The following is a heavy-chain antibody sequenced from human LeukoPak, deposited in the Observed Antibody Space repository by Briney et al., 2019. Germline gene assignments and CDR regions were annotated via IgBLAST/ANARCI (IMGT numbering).Heavy chain of an antibody. V-gene: IGHV3-48*03. Sequence: GGSLRLSCVVSGFTFSDYEMSWVRQAPGRGLEWVSYVSSSGSTMYYAGSVKGRFTVSRDDAKNSASLQMNSLRAEDTAVYYCARDRLAYFDSWGQGTLVTVSS. CDR2: VSSSGSTM. J-gene: IGHJ4*02. CDR3: ARDRLAYFDS. D-gene: IGHD3-16*01. CDR1: GFTFSDYE.